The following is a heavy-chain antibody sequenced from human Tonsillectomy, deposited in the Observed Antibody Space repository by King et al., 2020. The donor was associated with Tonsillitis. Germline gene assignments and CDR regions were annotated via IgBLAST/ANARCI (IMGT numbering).Heavy chain of an antibody. Sequence: VQLVQSGAEVKKPGASVKVSCKASGYTFTNYAMHWVRQAPRPRLEWMVWINAGNGNTKYSQKFQGRVTITRDTSASTAYMELSSLRSEDTAVYYCARRGIAVAGLDYWGQGTLVTVSS. V-gene: IGHV1-3*01. CDR2: INAGNGNT. CDR1: GYTFTNYA. J-gene: IGHJ4*02. CDR3: ARRGIAVAGLDY. D-gene: IGHD6-19*01.